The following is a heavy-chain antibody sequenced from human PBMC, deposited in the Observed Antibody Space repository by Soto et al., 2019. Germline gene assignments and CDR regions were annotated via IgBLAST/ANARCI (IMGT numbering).Heavy chain of an antibody. D-gene: IGHD1-20*01. CDR2: IIPIFGTA. V-gene: IGHV1-69*06. J-gene: IGHJ4*02. Sequence: QVQLVQSGAEVKKPGSSVKVSCKASGGTFSSYAISWVRQAPGQGLEWMGGIIPIFGTANYAQKFQGRVTITAEKSTSTAYMELNSLRSEDTGVYYCASYGSITGTRYYFDYWGQGTLVTVSS. CDR1: GGTFSSYA. CDR3: ASYGSITGTRYYFDY.